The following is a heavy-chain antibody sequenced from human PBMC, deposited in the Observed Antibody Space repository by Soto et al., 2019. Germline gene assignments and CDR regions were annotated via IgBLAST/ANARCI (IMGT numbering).Heavy chain of an antibody. CDR3: ARDRGSSSWYINGMDV. CDR2: IYYSGST. CDR1: GGSISSGGYY. J-gene: IGHJ6*02. V-gene: IGHV4-31*03. Sequence: PSETLSLTCTVSGGSISSGGYYWSWIRQRPGKGLEWIGYIYYSGSTYYNPSLKSRVTISVDTSKNQFSLKLSSVTAADTAVYYCARDRGSSSWYINGMDVWGQGTTVTVSS. D-gene: IGHD6-13*01.